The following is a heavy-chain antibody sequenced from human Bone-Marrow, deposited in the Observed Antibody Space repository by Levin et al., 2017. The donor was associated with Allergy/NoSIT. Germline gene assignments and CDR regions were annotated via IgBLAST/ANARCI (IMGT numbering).Heavy chain of an antibody. CDR1: GFTFSSYW. V-gene: IGHV3-74*03. D-gene: IGHD1-26*01. J-gene: IGHJ4*02. CDR2: IDTAGSSS. CDR3: ARDGSYYSFDS. Sequence: PGGSLRLSCTASGFTFSSYWMVWVRQAPGKGLVWVSSIDTAGSSSKYADSVKGRFTISRDNAKNTMYLQMNSLRDEDTAVYYCARDGSYYSFDSWGQGILVTVSS.